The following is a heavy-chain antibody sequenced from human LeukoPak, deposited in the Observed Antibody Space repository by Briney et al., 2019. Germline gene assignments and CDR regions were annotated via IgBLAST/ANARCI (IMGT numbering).Heavy chain of an antibody. V-gene: IGHV3-11*01. CDR1: GFTFSDYY. D-gene: IGHD4-17*01. Sequence: GGSLRLSCAASGFTFSDYYMSWIRQAPGKGLEWVSYISSSGSTIYYADSVKGRLTISRDNAKNSLYLQMNSLRAEDTAVYYCARYTTVTTIFDYWGQGTLVTVSS. CDR2: ISSSGSTI. CDR3: ARYTTVTTIFDY. J-gene: IGHJ4*02.